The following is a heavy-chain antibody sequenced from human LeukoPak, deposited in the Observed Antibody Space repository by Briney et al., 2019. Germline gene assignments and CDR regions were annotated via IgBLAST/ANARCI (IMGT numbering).Heavy chain of an antibody. CDR3: ARERWQQYYYDSSGPDEGAFDI. V-gene: IGHV1-2*02. Sequence: ASVKVSCKASGYTFTGYFIHWVRQAPGQGLEWMGWINPNSGDTNYAQKFQDRVTMTRDTSISTAYMELSRLRSDDTAVYYCARERWQQYYYDSSGPDEGAFDIWGQGTMVTVSS. D-gene: IGHD3-22*01. CDR2: INPNSGDT. J-gene: IGHJ3*02. CDR1: GYTFTGYF.